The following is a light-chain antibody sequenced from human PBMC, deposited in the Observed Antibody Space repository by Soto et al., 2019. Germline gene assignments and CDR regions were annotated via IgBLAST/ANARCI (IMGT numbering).Light chain of an antibody. CDR3: QQYYRPWT. CDR2: WAS. V-gene: IGKV4-1*01. CDR1: QSVFYSSNNKNY. Sequence: DIVMTQSPDSLAVSLGERATINCKSSQSVFYSSNNKNYLAWYQQKPGQPPKLLIYWASTRESGVPDRFSDSGSGTDFTLTISSLQAEDVAVYYCQQYYRPWTFGQGTKVEIK. J-gene: IGKJ1*01.